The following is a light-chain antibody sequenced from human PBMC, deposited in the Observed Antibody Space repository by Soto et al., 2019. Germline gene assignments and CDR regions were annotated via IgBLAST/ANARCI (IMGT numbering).Light chain of an antibody. CDR1: QTIDTF. CDR3: QQSYVTPLT. CDR2: AAS. V-gene: IGKV1-39*01. J-gene: IGKJ4*01. Sequence: DIQITQSQPSLSASVGDRVTITCRASQTIDTFVNWYQQKPGRAPKLLIFAASTLHSGIPSRFSGSGSVTDFTLTITSLQPEDFATYYCQQSYVTPLTFGGGTKVEIK.